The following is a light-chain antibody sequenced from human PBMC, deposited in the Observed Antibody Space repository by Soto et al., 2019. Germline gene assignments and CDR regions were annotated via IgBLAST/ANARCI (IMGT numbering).Light chain of an antibody. CDR3: QQYLHTPRT. J-gene: IGKJ1*01. CDR1: QGVLYSSNNKNY. CDR2: WAS. V-gene: IGKV4-1*01. Sequence: DIVMNQSPDSLAVSLGERATINCKSSQGVLYSSNNKNYLAWYQQKPGLPPKLLIYWASTRESGVPDRFSGSGSGTDFTLTISSLQAEDVAVYYCQQYLHTPRTFGQGTKVDI.